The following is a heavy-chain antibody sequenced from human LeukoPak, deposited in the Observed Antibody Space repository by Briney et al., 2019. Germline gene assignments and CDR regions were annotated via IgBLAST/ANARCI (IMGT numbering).Heavy chain of an antibody. Sequence: SETLSLTCTVSGGSISSRSYYWGWIRQPPGKGLEWIGSIYYSGSTYYNPSLKSRVTISVDTSKNQFSLKLSSVTAADTAVYYCARLDVDTAMAPNWFDPWGQGTLVTVSS. CDR2: IYYSGST. V-gene: IGHV4-39*07. CDR3: ARLDVDTAMAPNWFDP. J-gene: IGHJ5*02. D-gene: IGHD5-18*01. CDR1: GGSISSRSYY.